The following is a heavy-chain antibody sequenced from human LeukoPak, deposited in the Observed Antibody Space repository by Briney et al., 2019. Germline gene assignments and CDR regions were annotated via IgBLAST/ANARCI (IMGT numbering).Heavy chain of an antibody. CDR2: IYYSGST. J-gene: IGHJ4*02. CDR1: GGSISSSSYY. Sequence: PSETLSLTCTVSGGSISSSSYYWGWIRQPPGKGLEWIGSIYYSGSTYYNPSLKSRVTISVDTSKNQFSLKLSSVTAADTAVYYCARGHYDILTGSYLHFDYWGQGTLVTVSS. CDR3: ARGHYDILTGSYLHFDY. D-gene: IGHD3-9*01. V-gene: IGHV4-39*07.